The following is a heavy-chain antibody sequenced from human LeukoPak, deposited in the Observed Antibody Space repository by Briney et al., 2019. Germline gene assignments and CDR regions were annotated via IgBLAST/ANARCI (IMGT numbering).Heavy chain of an antibody. V-gene: IGHV3-23*01. Sequence: GGSLRLSCAAAGFTFSSYAMSWVRQAPGKGLEWVSAISGSGGSTYYADSVKGRFTISRDNSKNTLYLQMNSLRAEDTAVYYCSVTTLNYYYYGMDVWGQGTTVTVSS. CDR1: GFTFSSYA. CDR3: SVTTLNYYYYGMDV. J-gene: IGHJ6*02. CDR2: ISGSGGST. D-gene: IGHD4-17*01.